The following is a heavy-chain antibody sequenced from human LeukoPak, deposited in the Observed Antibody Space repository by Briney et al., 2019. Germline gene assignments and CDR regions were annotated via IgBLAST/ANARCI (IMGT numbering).Heavy chain of an antibody. V-gene: IGHV4-34*01. D-gene: IGHD3/OR15-3a*01. CDR3: ARNRRGLDAFDI. Sequence: SETLSLTCAVYGGSFSGYYWSWIRQPPGKGLEWIGEINHSGSTNYNPSLKSRVTISVDTSKNQFSLKPSSVTAADTALYYCARNRRGLDAFDIWGQGTMVTVSS. CDR1: GGSFSGYY. J-gene: IGHJ3*02. CDR2: INHSGST.